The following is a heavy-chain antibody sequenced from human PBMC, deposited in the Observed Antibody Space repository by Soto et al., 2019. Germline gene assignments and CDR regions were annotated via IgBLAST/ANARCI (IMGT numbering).Heavy chain of an antibody. CDR1: GGTFSSYA. V-gene: IGHV1-69*13. Sequence: ASVKVSFKASGGTFSSYAISWVRQAPGQGLEWMGGIIPIFGTANYAQKFQGRVTITADESTSTAYMELSSLRSEDTAVYYCARCIAAALYYYGMDVWGQGTTVTVSS. CDR3: ARCIAAALYYYGMDV. CDR2: IIPIFGTA. J-gene: IGHJ6*02. D-gene: IGHD6-6*01.